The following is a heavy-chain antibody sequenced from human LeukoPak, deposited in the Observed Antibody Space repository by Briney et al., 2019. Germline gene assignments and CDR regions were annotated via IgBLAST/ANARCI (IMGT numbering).Heavy chain of an antibody. CDR1: GFTFSTFA. J-gene: IGHJ4*02. Sequence: GGSLRLSCAASGFTFSTFAMIWVRQPPGKGLEWVSSIFPSGSEIHYADSVRGRFTISRDNSKSILSLQMNSLIAGDTAIYYCATYRQVLLPFESWGQGTLVTVSS. V-gene: IGHV3-23*01. D-gene: IGHD5-18*01. CDR2: IFPSGSEI. CDR3: ATYRQVLLPFES.